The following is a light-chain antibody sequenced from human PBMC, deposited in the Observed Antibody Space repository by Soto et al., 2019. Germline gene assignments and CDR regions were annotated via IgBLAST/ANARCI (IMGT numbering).Light chain of an antibody. CDR3: QQRNNWPPSIT. V-gene: IGKV3-11*01. CDR2: DAS. Sequence: EIVLTQSPATLSLSPGERATLSCRASQSVGGHLAWYQQKPGQAPRLLIYDASDRAPGIPARFSGSGSETDFTLTISSLEPDDFAVYYCQQRNNWPPSITFGQGTRLEIK. CDR1: QSVGGH. J-gene: IGKJ5*01.